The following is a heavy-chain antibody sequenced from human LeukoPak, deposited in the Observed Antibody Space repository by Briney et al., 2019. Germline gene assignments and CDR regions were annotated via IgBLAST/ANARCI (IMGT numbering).Heavy chain of an antibody. CDR2: IYYSGST. Sequence: SETLSLTCTVSGGSISSYYWSWIRQPPGKGLEWIGYIYYSGSTNYNPSLKSRVTISVDTSKNQFSLKLTSVTSADAAVYYCARDGPAYTSRWYDYYYGLDVWGQGTTVTVSS. CDR1: GGSISSYY. V-gene: IGHV4-59*01. D-gene: IGHD2-2*01. J-gene: IGHJ6*02. CDR3: ARDGPAYTSRWYDYYYGLDV.